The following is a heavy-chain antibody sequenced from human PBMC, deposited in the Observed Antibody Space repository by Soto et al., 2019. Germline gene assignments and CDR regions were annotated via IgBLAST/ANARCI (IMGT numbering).Heavy chain of an antibody. CDR2: INHRGTT. V-gene: IGHV4-34*01. D-gene: IGHD3-3*01. CDR1: GGSFRDYY. CDR3: ARQDGSETYYDFWSGYSPLDAFDI. Sequence: EILSLTCAVFGGSFRDYYWTWIRQPPGKGLEWIAEINHRGTTNYNPSLKSRVTISADTSKNQFSLNLSSVTAADTAVYYCARQDGSETYYDFWSGYSPLDAFDIWGQGTMVTVS. J-gene: IGHJ3*02.